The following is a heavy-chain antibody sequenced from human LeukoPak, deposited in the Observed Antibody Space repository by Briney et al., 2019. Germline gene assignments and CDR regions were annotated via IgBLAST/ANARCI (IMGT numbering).Heavy chain of an antibody. Sequence: GGSLRLSCAASGFTFSSDWMHWVRQAPGKGLVWVSRINSDGSSTTYADSVKGRFTISRDNAKNTLSLQMNGLRAEDTAVYYCARGSGYCSSISCYQSFDYWGQGTLVTVSS. CDR3: ARGSGYCSSISCYQSFDY. J-gene: IGHJ4*02. CDR2: INSDGSST. V-gene: IGHV3-74*01. D-gene: IGHD2-2*01. CDR1: GFTFSSDW.